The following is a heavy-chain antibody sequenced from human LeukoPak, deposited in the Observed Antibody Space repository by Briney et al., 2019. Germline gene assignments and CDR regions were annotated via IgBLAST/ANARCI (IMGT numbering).Heavy chain of an antibody. CDR2: IYYSGST. J-gene: IGHJ3*02. D-gene: IGHD1-1*01. V-gene: IGHV4-61*01. CDR1: GGSIRSSYYY. Sequence: PSETLSLTCTVSGGSIRSSYYYWSWIRQPPGKGLEWIGYIYYSGSTNYNPSLKSRVTISVDTSKNQFSLKLSSVTAADTAVYYCARYTGAFDIWGQGTMVTVSS. CDR3: ARYTGAFDI.